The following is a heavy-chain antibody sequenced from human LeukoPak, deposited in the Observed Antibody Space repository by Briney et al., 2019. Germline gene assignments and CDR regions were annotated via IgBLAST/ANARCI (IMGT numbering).Heavy chain of an antibody. D-gene: IGHD3-10*01. CDR3: ASYYGSGSIYYYYYMDV. CDR2: ISSSGSTI. Sequence: TGGSLRLSCAASGFTFSSYEMNWVRQAPGKGLEWVSYISSSGSTIYYADSVKGRFTISRDNAKNSLYLQINSLRAEDTAVYYCASYYGSGSIYYYYYMDVWGKGTTVTISS. V-gene: IGHV3-48*03. J-gene: IGHJ6*03. CDR1: GFTFSSYE.